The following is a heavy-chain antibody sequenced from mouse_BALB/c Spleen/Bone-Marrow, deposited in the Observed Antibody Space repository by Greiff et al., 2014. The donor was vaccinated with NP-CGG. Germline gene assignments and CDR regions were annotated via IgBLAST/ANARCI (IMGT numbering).Heavy chain of an antibody. V-gene: IGHV1-26*01. CDR3: ARRQEGYYAWFAY. CDR1: GYTFTDYH. J-gene: IGHJ3*01. CDR2: INPNNGDT. D-gene: IGHD2-3*01. Sequence: VQLKHSGPEPVKPGASVKMSCKASGYTFTDYHMKWMKQSHGKSLEWIGEINPNNGDTFYNQKYKGKATLTVDKSSSTAYMQLNSLTSEDSAVYYCARRQEGYYAWFAYWGQGTLVTVSA.